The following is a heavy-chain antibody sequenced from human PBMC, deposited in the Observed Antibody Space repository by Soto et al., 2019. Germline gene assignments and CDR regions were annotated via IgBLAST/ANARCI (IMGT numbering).Heavy chain of an antibody. D-gene: IGHD3-22*01. CDR3: AKEVTEVVVHWFHP. CDR1: GFTVSSDA. V-gene: IGHV3-23*01. Sequence: GGSLRLSCAASGFTVSSDAMSWGRQAPGKGLEWVSAISGSGGSTYYADSVKGRFTISRDNSKNRLYLQMNSLGAEDTAVYDCAKEVTEVVVHWFHPWGQGTLVTVSS. J-gene: IGHJ5*02. CDR2: ISGSGGST.